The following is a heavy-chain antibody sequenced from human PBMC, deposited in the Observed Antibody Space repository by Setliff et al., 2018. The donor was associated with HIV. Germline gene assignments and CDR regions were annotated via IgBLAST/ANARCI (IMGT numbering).Heavy chain of an antibody. CDR3: ARESADSSGWYHY. Sequence: PGGSLRLSCAASGFSFSSYTMNWVRQAPGKGLEWVSSISTSSSYIYYSDSLKGRVTVSRDDAKNSLYLQMNSLRAEDTAVYYCARESADSSGWYHYWGQGTLVTVSS. CDR1: GFSFSSYT. CDR2: ISTSSSYI. V-gene: IGHV3-21*01. D-gene: IGHD6-19*01. J-gene: IGHJ4*02.